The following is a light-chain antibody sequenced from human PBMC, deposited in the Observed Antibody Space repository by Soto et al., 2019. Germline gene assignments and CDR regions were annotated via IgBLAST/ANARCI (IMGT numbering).Light chain of an antibody. V-gene: IGLV1-51*01. CDR3: ATWDDSLWAGV. CDR2: DNN. Sequence: QSVLTQPPSVSAAPGQKVTISCSGSSSNIGNHYVSWYQQLAGTAPKLLIYDNNKRPSGIPDRFSDSRSGTSATLDITGLQTGDQADYYCATWDDSLWAGVFGGGTKLTVL. CDR1: SSNIGNHY. J-gene: IGLJ2*01.